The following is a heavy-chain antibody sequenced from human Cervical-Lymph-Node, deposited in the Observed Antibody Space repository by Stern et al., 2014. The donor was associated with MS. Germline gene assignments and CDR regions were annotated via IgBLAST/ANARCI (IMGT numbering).Heavy chain of an antibody. Sequence: VQLVESGPVLVKPSQTLSLTCTVSGGSISSGNYYWSWIRQHPGKGLEWIGSIYHSGSTYYNPPLKSRVTTSIDTSKNQFSLKLSSVTAADTAVYYCARGSREVLLPRFYFDYWGQGTLVTVSS. V-gene: IGHV4-31*03. J-gene: IGHJ4*02. CDR1: GGSISSGNYY. D-gene: IGHD3-3*01. CDR3: ARGSREVLLPRFYFDY. CDR2: IYHSGST.